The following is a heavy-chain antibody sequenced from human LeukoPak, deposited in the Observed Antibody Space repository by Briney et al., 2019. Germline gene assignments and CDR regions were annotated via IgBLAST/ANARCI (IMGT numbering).Heavy chain of an antibody. CDR1: GGSISSYY. V-gene: IGHV4-59*08. J-gene: IGHJ4*02. D-gene: IGHD3-22*01. Sequence: PSETLSLTCTVSGGSISSYYWSWIRQPPGKGLEWIGYIYYSGSTNYNPSLKSRVTISVDTSKNQFSLKLSSVTAADTAVYYCARVSNYYDSSGSAFDYWGQGTLVTVSS. CDR3: ARVSNYYDSSGSAFDY. CDR2: IYYSGST.